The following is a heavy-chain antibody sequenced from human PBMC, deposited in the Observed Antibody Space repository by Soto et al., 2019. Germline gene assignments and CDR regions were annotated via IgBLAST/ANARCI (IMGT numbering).Heavy chain of an antibody. V-gene: IGHV3-49*03. Sequence: GGSLRLSCTASGFTFGDYGMSWFRQAPGKGLEWVGFIRSKAYGGTTEYAASVKGRFTISRDDSKSIAYLQMNSLKTEDTAVYYCTRDTLWQQLVLFDPWGQGTLVTVSS. J-gene: IGHJ5*02. CDR3: TRDTLWQQLVLFDP. CDR1: GFTFGDYG. CDR2: IRSKAYGGTT. D-gene: IGHD6-13*01.